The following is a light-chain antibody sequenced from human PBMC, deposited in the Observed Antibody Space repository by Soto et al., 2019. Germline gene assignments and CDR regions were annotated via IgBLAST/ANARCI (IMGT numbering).Light chain of an antibody. CDR1: QSISSW. J-gene: IGKJ1*01. Sequence: DLQITQSPSTLSASVGDRVTITCRASQSISSWLAWYQQKPGKVPKLLIFKASNLESGVPSRFSGSGSGTEFTLTISSLQPDDSATYYCQQYNTYWTLGQGTKVDIK. CDR3: QQYNTYWT. CDR2: KAS. V-gene: IGKV1-5*03.